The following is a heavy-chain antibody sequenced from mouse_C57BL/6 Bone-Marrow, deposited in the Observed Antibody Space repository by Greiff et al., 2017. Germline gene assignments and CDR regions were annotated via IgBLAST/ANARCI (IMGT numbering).Heavy chain of an antibody. V-gene: IGHV1-81*01. CDR1: GYTFTSYG. CDR2: IYPRSGNT. CDR3: ARLIYDGYYVLAWFAY. J-gene: IGHJ3*01. D-gene: IGHD2-3*01. Sequence: QVQLKQSGAELARPGASVKLSCKASGYTFTSYGISWVKQRTGQGLEWIGEIYPRSGNTYYNEKFKGKATLTADKSSSTAYMELRSLTSEDAAVYFCARLIYDGYYVLAWFAYWGQGTLVTVSA.